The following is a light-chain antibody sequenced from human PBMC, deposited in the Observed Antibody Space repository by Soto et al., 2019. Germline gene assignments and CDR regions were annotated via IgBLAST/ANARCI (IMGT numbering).Light chain of an antibody. CDR1: QSVSSSY. Sequence: EIVLTQSPGTLSLFPGEGATLSCRASQSVSSSYLAWYQQKPGQAPRLLIYGASSRATGIPDRFSGSGFGTDFSLTISRLEPEDFAISYCHYYENSPPFPFGPGTRVDIK. V-gene: IGKV3-20*01. CDR2: GAS. CDR3: HYYENSPPFP. J-gene: IGKJ3*01.